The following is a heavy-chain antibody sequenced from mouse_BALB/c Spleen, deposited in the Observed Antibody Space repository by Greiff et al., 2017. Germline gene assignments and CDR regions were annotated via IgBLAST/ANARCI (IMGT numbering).Heavy chain of an antibody. D-gene: IGHD2-1*01. CDR1: GYSITSDYA. V-gene: IGHV3-2*02. J-gene: IGHJ2*01. CDR3: ARDGNCLDY. Sequence: VQLQQSGPGLVKPSQSLSLTCTVTGYSITSDYAWNWIRQFPGNKLEWMGYISYSGSTSYNPSLKSRISITRDTSKNQFFLQLNSVTTEDTATYYCARDGNCLDYWGQGTTLTVSS. CDR2: ISYSGST.